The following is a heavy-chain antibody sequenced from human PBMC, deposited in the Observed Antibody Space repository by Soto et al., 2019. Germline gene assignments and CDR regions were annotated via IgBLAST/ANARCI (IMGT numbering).Heavy chain of an antibody. D-gene: IGHD6-13*01. J-gene: IGHJ4*02. Sequence: SETLSLTCTVSGGSISSYYWSWIRQPPGKGLEWIGYIYYSGSTNYNPSLKSRVTISVDTSKNQFSLKLSSVTAADTAVYFCARSSSTTWYQLFDFWGQGTLVPVSS. CDR2: IYYSGST. CDR3: ARSSSTTWYQLFDF. V-gene: IGHV4-59*01. CDR1: GGSISSYY.